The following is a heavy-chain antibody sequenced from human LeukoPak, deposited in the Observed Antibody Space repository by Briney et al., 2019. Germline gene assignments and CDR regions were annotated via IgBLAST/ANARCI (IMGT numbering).Heavy chain of an antibody. CDR2: IRSGGST. CDR1: GFTVSSSY. D-gene: IGHD3-10*01. Sequence: GGSLRLSCAASGFTVSSSYMTWVRQAPGKGLEWVAVIRSGGSTVYADSVKGRFTISRDNSKNTLYLQLNSLRAEDTAVYYCAREGSGRTAYNDGLDVWGQGTMVTVSS. CDR3: AREGSGRTAYNDGLDV. J-gene: IGHJ3*01. V-gene: IGHV3-53*01.